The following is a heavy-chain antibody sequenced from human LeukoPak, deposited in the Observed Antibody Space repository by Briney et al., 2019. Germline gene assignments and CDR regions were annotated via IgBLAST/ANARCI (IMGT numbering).Heavy chain of an antibody. J-gene: IGHJ6*03. D-gene: IGHD1-26*01. Sequence: GGSLRLSCAASGFTFSSYGMYWVGQAPGKGVEWVAFTRYDGSNKYYADSVKGRFTISRDNSKNALYLKMNSLRAEDTAVYYCAKDHGWEASYYYYYMDVWGKGTTVTISS. V-gene: IGHV3-30*02. CDR2: TRYDGSNK. CDR3: AKDHGWEASYYYYYMDV. CDR1: GFTFSSYG.